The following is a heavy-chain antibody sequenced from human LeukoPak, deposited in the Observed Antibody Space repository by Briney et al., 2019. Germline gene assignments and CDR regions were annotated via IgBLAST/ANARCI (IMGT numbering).Heavy chain of an antibody. V-gene: IGHV3-64*01. Sequence: GGSLRLSCAGSGFTFRSYFMHWVRQAPGKGLEDVSAINYNGDGTYYANSVKGRFTISRDNSKDTVYLQMGSLRAEDTAVYYCARDPSVGGFSGSELDLWGQGTLVTVSS. CDR3: ARDPSVGGFSGSELDL. CDR2: INYNGDGT. D-gene: IGHD3-16*01. CDR1: GFTFRSYF. J-gene: IGHJ5*02.